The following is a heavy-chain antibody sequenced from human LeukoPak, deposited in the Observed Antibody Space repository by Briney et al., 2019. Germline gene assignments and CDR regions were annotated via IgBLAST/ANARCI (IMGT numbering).Heavy chain of an antibody. V-gene: IGHV3-7*01. Sequence: GGSLRLSCAASGFTFSHFWMSWVRQAPGKGLEWVANIKQDGSEKYYVDSVKGRFTISRDNAKNSLYLQMNSLRAEDTAVYYCARGGQQLVSTGYWGQGTLVTVSS. CDR1: GFTFSHFW. CDR2: IKQDGSEK. D-gene: IGHD6-13*01. CDR3: ARGGQQLVSTGY. J-gene: IGHJ4*02.